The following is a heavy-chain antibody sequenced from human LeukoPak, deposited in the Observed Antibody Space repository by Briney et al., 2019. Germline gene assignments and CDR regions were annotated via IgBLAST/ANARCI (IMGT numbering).Heavy chain of an antibody. V-gene: IGHV3-48*02. CDR2: ISSSNNTI. J-gene: IGHJ3*02. CDR3: AREDGGKADI. CDR1: GFIFSRYS. Sequence: GGSLRLSCAASGFIFSRYSMNWVRQAPGKGLEWVSYISSSNNTIDYADSVKGRFSISRDNAKNSLYLQMKSLRDEDTAVYFCAREDGGKADIWGQGTMVTVSS. D-gene: IGHD4-23*01.